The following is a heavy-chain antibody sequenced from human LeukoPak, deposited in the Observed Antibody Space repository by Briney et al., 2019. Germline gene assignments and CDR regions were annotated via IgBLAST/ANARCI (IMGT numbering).Heavy chain of an antibody. Sequence: GGSLRLSCATSGFTFSTFWMHWVRQAPGKGLEWVSGIIPSGHTTYYADSVRGRFTISRDNSRNTLYLQMNSLRAEDTAVYYCAKDDRWLQFCCWGQGTLVTVSA. CDR1: GFTFSTFW. V-gene: IGHV3-23*01. J-gene: IGHJ4*02. CDR2: IIPSGHTT. CDR3: AKDDRWLQFCC. D-gene: IGHD5-24*01.